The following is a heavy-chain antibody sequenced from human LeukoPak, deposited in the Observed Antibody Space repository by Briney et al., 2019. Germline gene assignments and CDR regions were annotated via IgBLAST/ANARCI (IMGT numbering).Heavy chain of an antibody. CDR1: GGSISSGIR. Sequence: SETLSLTCGVSGGSISSGIRWSRVRRPPGKGLEWIGEIHHEGSTKYSPSLKSRVTISVDKSENQFSLKLNSVTAADTAVYYCTAQGGWYIDYWGQGTLVTVSS. CDR2: IHHEGST. CDR3: TAQGGWYIDY. D-gene: IGHD6-19*01. V-gene: IGHV4/OR15-8*01. J-gene: IGHJ4*02.